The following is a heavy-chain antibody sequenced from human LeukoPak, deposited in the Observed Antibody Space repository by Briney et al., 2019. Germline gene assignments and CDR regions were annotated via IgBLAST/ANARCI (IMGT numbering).Heavy chain of an antibody. D-gene: IGHD6-13*01. CDR3: AREAATGYSSSCYLNWFDP. J-gene: IGHJ5*02. Sequence: SETLSLTCAVYGGSFSGYYWSSIRQPPGKGLEWIGEINHSGSTNYNPSLKSRVTISVDTSKNQFSLKLSSVTAADTAVYYCAREAATGYSSSCYLNWFDPWGQGTLVTVSS. CDR1: GGSFSGYY. V-gene: IGHV4-34*01. CDR2: INHSGST.